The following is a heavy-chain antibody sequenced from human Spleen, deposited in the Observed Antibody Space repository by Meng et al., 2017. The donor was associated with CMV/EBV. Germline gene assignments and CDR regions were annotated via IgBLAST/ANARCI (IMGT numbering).Heavy chain of an antibody. D-gene: IGHD3-10*01. Sequence: LSSGGYYWSWIRQHPGKGLECIGYIYYSGSTYYNPSLKSRITISVDASKNQFSLKLSSVTAADTAVYYCAKATVYGSGSSSYIWFDPWGQGTLVTVSS. V-gene: IGHV4-31*02. J-gene: IGHJ5*02. CDR2: IYYSGST. CDR1: LSSGGYY. CDR3: AKATVYGSGSSSYIWFDP.